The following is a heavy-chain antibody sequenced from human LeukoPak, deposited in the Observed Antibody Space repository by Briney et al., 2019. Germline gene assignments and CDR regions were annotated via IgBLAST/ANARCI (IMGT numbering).Heavy chain of an antibody. J-gene: IGHJ3*02. CDR3: ARINFGAFDI. V-gene: IGHV3-7*01. CDR2: INQDGSDK. D-gene: IGHD3-10*01. CDR1: GFNFTKYW. Sequence: GGSLRLSCAASGFNFTKYWMTWVRQAPGKGLEWVANINQDGSDKYYVDSVEGRFTIPRDTAKNSLYLQMSSLRAEDTAVFYCARINFGAFDIWGQGTMVTVSS.